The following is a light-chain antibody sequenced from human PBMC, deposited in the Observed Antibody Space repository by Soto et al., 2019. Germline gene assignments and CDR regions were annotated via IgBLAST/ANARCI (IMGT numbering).Light chain of an antibody. CDR2: DAS. CDR3: QQYKNGWT. Sequence: DIVMTQSPATLSVSPGERATLSCRASQSVSSKLAWFQQKPGQAPSLLIYDASTRATGIPARFSGSGSGTEFTLTINSLQSEDFAIYYCQQYKNGWTFGQGSKVDIK. J-gene: IGKJ1*01. CDR1: QSVSSK. V-gene: IGKV3-15*01.